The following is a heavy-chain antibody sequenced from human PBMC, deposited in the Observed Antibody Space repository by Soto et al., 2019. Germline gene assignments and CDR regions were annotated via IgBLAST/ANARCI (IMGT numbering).Heavy chain of an antibody. Sequence: ASVKVSCKASGYTFTSYDINWVRQATGQGLEWMGWMNPNSGNTGYAQKFQGRVTMTRNTSISTAYMELSGLRSEDTAVYYCASKRPGSYFYYYYGMDVWGQGTTVTVSS. CDR2: MNPNSGNT. J-gene: IGHJ6*02. V-gene: IGHV1-8*01. D-gene: IGHD1-26*01. CDR1: GYTFTSYD. CDR3: ASKRPGSYFYYYYGMDV.